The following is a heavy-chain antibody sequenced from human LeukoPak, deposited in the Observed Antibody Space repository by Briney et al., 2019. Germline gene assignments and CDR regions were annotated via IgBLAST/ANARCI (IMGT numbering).Heavy chain of an antibody. D-gene: IGHD3-22*01. CDR2: ISSNGGST. V-gene: IGHV3-64*01. CDR3: ARGDSMIAVVKGFDY. CDR1: GFTFSSYA. J-gene: IGHJ4*02. Sequence: GGSLRLSCAASGFTFSSYAMHWVRQAPGKGLEYVSAISSNGGSTYYANSVKGRFTISRDNSKNTLYLQMGSLRAEGMAVYYCARGDSMIAVVKGFDYWGQGTLVTVSS.